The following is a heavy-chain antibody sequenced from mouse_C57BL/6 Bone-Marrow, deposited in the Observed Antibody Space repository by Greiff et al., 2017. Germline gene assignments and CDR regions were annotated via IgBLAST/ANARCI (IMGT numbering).Heavy chain of an antibody. D-gene: IGHD2-5*01. CDR1: CYPFPSYW. J-gene: IGHJ2*01. Sequence: VPLQHSVTFLSRPGASVKMSCKTSCYPFPSYWMHWVKQRPGPGLEWLGAIYPGHSDTSYTQKFKGKAKLTAVSSASTAYMELSSLTNEDSAVYYCTRSDYSNPYYFDYWGQGTTLTVSS. CDR2: IYPGHSDT. V-gene: IGHV1-5*01. CDR3: TRSDYSNPYYFDY.